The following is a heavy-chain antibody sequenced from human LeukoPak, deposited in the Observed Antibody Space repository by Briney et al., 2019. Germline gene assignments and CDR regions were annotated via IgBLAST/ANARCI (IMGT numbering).Heavy chain of an antibody. Sequence: PGESLKISCKGSGYRFTNYWIGWVRQMPGKGLEWMGTINPGDSDTRYSPSFQGQVTISADKSISTAYLQWSSLKASDTAMYYCARLAGSSWSDFDYWGQGTLVTVSS. CDR1: GYRFTNYW. V-gene: IGHV5-51*01. CDR2: INPGDSDT. J-gene: IGHJ4*02. D-gene: IGHD6-13*01. CDR3: ARLAGSSWSDFDY.